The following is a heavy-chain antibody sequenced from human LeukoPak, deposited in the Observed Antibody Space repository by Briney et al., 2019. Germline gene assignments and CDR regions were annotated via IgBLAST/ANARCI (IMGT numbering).Heavy chain of an antibody. V-gene: IGHV3-64D*06. D-gene: IGHD3-3*01. CDR2: ISSNGGST. J-gene: IGHJ4*02. CDR3: AREDYDFWSGQDY. CDR1: GFTFSNYA. Sequence: PGGSLRLSCSASGFTFSNYAMHWVRQAPGKGLEYVSAISSNGGSTYYADSVKGRFTISRDNSKNTLYLQMSSLRVEDTAVYYCAREDYDFWSGQDYWGQGTLVTVSS.